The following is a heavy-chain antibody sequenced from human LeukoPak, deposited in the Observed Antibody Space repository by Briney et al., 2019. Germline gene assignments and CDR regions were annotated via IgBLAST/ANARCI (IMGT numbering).Heavy chain of an antibody. CDR1: GFTFSSYG. CDR3: ARDGDPFDSQGMDNWFDP. CDR2: IWYDGSNK. D-gene: IGHD7-27*01. Sequence: PGGSLRLSCVASGFTFSSYGMHWVRQAPGKGLEWVAVIWYDGSNKYYADSVKGRFTISRDNSKNTLYLQMNSLRAEDTAVYYCARDGDPFDSQGMDNWFDPWGQGTLVTVSS. V-gene: IGHV3-33*01. J-gene: IGHJ5*02.